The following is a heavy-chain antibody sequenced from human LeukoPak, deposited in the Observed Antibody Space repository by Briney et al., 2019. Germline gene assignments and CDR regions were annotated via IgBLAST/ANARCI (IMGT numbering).Heavy chain of an antibody. V-gene: IGHV3-74*01. Sequence: GGPLRLSCAASGFTFSSYWMHWVRQAPGKGLVWVSRINTDGSDTNYADSVKGRFTISRDNAKNTLYLQMNSLRAEDTAVYYCARQIIHRGFNYWGQGTLVTVSS. J-gene: IGHJ4*02. D-gene: IGHD3-10*01. CDR3: ARQIIHRGFNY. CDR2: INTDGSDT. CDR1: GFTFSSYW.